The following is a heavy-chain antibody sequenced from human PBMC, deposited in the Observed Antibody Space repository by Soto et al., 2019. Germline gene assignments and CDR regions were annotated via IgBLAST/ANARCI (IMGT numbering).Heavy chain of an antibody. Sequence: QLQLQESGSGLVKPSQTLSLTCAVSGGSISSGGYSWSWIRQPPGKGLEWIGYIYHSGSTYYNPSLKSRVTISVDRSKNQFSLKLSSVTAADTAVYYCARGKSYYGSGSRSLQHFDYWGQGTLVTVSS. CDR2: IYHSGST. V-gene: IGHV4-30-2*01. CDR1: GGSISSGGYS. D-gene: IGHD3-10*01. J-gene: IGHJ4*02. CDR3: ARGKSYYGSGSRSLQHFDY.